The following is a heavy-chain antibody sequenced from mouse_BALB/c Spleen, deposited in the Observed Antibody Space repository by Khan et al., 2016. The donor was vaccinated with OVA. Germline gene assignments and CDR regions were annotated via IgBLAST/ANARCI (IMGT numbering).Heavy chain of an antibody. D-gene: IGHD2-14*01. CDR2: INPVSDYT. J-gene: IGHJ3*01. V-gene: IGHV1-4*01. CDR3: AKGGAYYRSDGWFAY. Sequence: QVQLQQSGAELTRPGASVKMSCKASGYTFTSYTMHWVQQRPGQGLEWIGYINPVSDYTNYNQNFKDKATLTVDKSSSTAYMQLRSLTSEDSAVYYCAKGGAYYRSDGWFAYWGQGTLVTVST. CDR1: GYTFTSYT.